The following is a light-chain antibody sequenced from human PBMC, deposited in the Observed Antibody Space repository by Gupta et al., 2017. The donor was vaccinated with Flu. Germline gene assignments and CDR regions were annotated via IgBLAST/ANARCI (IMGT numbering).Light chain of an antibody. Sequence: SDIGSHDLVSWYQQHPGKGPKLIIYGVSKWPSGVSTRFSGSKSGNTASLTISGLQPEDEADYYCCSYATNSPHWVFGGGTKVTVV. CDR1: SDIGSHDL. J-gene: IGLJ3*02. CDR3: CSYATNSPHWV. CDR2: GVS. V-gene: IGLV2-23*02.